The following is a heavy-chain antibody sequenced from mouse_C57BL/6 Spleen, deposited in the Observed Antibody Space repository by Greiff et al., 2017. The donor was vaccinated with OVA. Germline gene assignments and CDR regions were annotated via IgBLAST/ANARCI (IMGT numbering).Heavy chain of an antibody. J-gene: IGHJ1*03. D-gene: IGHD1-1*01. CDR3: ARYYSNFDV. CDR2: IYPRDGST. V-gene: IGHV1-85*01. CDR1: GYTFTCYD. Sequence: VQLQESGPELVKPGASVKLSCKASGYTFTCYDINWVKQRPGQGLEWFGTIYPRDGSTKYNEKFKGKATLTVDTSSSTVYKKNHSLTSEVSAVYFCARYYSNFDVWGTGTTVTVSS.